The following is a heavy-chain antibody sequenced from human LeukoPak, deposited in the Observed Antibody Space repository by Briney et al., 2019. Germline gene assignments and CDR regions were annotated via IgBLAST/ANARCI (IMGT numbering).Heavy chain of an antibody. J-gene: IGHJ4*02. D-gene: IGHD3-22*01. CDR2: IRYDGNNK. CDR1: GFTFSSYG. CDR3: VKDSTHFRVWDSYDTAGLNY. V-gene: IGHV3-30*02. Sequence: GGSLRLSCAASGFTFSSYGMHWVRQAPGKGLEWVAFIRYDGNNKYYADSVKGRFTVSRDNSMNTLYLQMNSLRAEDTAVYYCVKDSTHFRVWDSYDTAGLNYWGQGTLVTVSS.